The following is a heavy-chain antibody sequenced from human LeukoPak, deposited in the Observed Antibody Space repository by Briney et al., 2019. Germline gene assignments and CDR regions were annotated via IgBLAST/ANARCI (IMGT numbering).Heavy chain of an antibody. CDR1: GFTFSNYR. D-gene: IGHD1-26*01. CDR3: ARDTRTFDY. CDR2: IKQDGSEK. V-gene: IGHV3-7*01. J-gene: IGHJ4*02. Sequence: PRGSLRLSCAASGFTFSNYRMNWVRQAPGKGLEWVANIKQDGSEKYYVDSVKGRFTISRDNAKNSLFLQMNSLRAEDTAVYYCARDTRTFDYWGQGTLVTVSS.